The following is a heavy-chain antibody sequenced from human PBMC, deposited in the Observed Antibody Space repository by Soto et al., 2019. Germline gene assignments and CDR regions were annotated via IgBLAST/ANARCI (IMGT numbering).Heavy chain of an antibody. J-gene: IGHJ6*02. Sequence: QVRLEESGPGLVKPSETLSLICSVSGGSVNNANYFWNWIRHHPENGLEWICYIYYSGSTRYNPSFKTRTTQSIDTSKNQFSLRLNSVTVADTAVYFCARDADYGGSRGGMDVWGRGTTVTVSS. CDR3: ARDADYGGSRGGMDV. CDR1: GGSVNNANYF. CDR2: IYYSGST. V-gene: IGHV4-31*03. D-gene: IGHD4-17*01.